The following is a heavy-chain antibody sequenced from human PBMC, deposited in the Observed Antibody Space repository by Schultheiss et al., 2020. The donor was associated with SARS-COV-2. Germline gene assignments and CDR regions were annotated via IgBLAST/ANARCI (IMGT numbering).Heavy chain of an antibody. Sequence: GGSLRLSCAASGFTFSSYGMHWVRQAPGKGLEWVGRIKSKTDGGTTDYAAPVKGRFTISRDNSKNTLYLQMNSLRAEDTAVYYCAKDLGIGYSYAVCFDYWGQGTLVTVSS. J-gene: IGHJ4*02. D-gene: IGHD5-18*01. CDR2: IKSKTDGGTT. CDR3: AKDLGIGYSYAVCFDY. V-gene: IGHV3-15*01. CDR1: GFTFSSYG.